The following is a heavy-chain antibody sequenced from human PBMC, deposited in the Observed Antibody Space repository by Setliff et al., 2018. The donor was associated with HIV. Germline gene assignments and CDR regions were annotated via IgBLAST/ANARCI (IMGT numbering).Heavy chain of an antibody. V-gene: IGHV1-2*02. J-gene: IGHJ3*02. CDR1: GYTFIGDY. CDR3: ARGGLATGAFDI. D-gene: IGHD5-12*01. Sequence: GASVKVSCKASGYTFIGDYMHWVRQAPGQGLEWMGWIDPNSGGTNFAQKFQGRVTMTRDTSISTAYMELSRLRSDDTAVYYCARGGLATGAFDIWGQGTMVTVSS. CDR2: IDPNSGGT.